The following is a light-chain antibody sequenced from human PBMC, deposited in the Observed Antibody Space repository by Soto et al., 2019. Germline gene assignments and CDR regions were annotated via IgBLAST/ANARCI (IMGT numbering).Light chain of an antibody. J-gene: IGLJ1*01. CDR3: SSYTSSTNPYV. V-gene: IGLV2-14*01. CDR1: SSDIGGYNY. Sequence: SALTQPASVSGSPGQSITIPCTGTSSDIGGYNYVSWYQQHPGKAPKLLIYEVSNRPSGVSNRFSGSKSGNTASLTISGLQAEDEADYYCSSYTSSTNPYVFGTGTKLTVL. CDR2: EVS.